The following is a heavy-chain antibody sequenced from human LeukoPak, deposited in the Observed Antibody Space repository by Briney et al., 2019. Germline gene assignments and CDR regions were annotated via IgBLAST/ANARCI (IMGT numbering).Heavy chain of an antibody. CDR2: INHSGST. CDR1: GGFFSGYY. Sequence: SETLSLTCAVYGGFFSGYYRSWIRQPPGKGLEWIGEINHSGSTNYNPSLKSRVTISVDTSKNQFSLKLSSVTAADTAVFYCARGRRAFDNWGQGTMVTVSS. CDR3: ARGRRAFDN. J-gene: IGHJ3*02. V-gene: IGHV4-34*01.